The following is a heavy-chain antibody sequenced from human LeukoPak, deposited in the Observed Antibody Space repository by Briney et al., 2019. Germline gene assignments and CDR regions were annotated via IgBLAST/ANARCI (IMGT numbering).Heavy chain of an antibody. CDR1: GFTFSSYG. CDR3: AKDYGSGSYAHQAFGY. V-gene: IGHV3-23*01. Sequence: GGSLRLSCAASGFTFSSYGMSWVRQAPGKGLEWVSAISGSGGSTYYADSVKGRFTISRDNSKNTLYLQMNSLRAEDTAVYYCAKDYGSGSYAHQAFGYWGQGTLVTVSS. D-gene: IGHD3-10*01. J-gene: IGHJ4*02. CDR2: ISGSGGST.